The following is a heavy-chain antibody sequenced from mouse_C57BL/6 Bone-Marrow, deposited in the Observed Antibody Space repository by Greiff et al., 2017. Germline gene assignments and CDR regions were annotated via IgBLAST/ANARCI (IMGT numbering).Heavy chain of an antibody. CDR2: IDPSDSYT. J-gene: IGHJ3*01. D-gene: IGHD1-1*01. CDR3: ARGHYGSSYGFAY. V-gene: IGHV1-69*01. CDR1: GYTFTSYW. Sequence: QVQLQQSGAELVMPGASVKLSCKASGYTFTSYWMHWVKQRPGQGLEWIGEIDPSDSYTNYNQKFKGKSTLTVDKSSSTAYMQLSSLTSEDSAVYYCARGHYGSSYGFAYWGQGTLVTVSA.